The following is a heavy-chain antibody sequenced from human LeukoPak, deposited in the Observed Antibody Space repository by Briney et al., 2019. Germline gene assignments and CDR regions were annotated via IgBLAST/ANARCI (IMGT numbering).Heavy chain of an antibody. J-gene: IGHJ6*03. CDR3: ARTSIFYYYMDV. V-gene: IGHV4-59*01. CDR2: IYYSGST. CDR1: GGSISSYY. Sequence: SETLSLTCTVSGGSISSYYWSWIRQPPGKGLEWIGYIYYSGSTNYNPSLKSRVTISVDTSKNQFSLKLSSVTAADTAVYYCARTSIFYYYMDVWGKGTTVTVSS.